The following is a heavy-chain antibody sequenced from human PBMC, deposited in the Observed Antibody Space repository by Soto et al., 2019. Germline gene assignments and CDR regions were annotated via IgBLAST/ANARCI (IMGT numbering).Heavy chain of an antibody. CDR2: IIPILGIA. D-gene: IGHD5-12*01. V-gene: IGHV1-69*02. J-gene: IGHJ4*02. Sequence: SVKVSCKASGGTFSSYTISWVRQAPGQGLEWMGRIIPILGIANYAQKFQGRVTITADKSTSTAYMELSSLRSEDTAVYYCATRYSGNDNYFAYGGKGTLVTVSS. CDR3: ATRYSGNDNYFAY. CDR1: GGTFSSYT.